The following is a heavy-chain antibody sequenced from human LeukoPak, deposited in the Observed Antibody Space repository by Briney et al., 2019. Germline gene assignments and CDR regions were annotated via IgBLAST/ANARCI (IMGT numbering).Heavy chain of an antibody. CDR3: AKDTGYSSSWYGFDY. D-gene: IGHD6-13*01. CDR2: ISYDGSNK. CDR1: GFTFSSYG. Sequence: GRSLRLSCAASGFTFSSYGMHWVRQAPGKGLEWVAVISYDGSNKYYADSVKGRLTISRDNSKNTLYLQMNSLRAEDTAVYYCAKDTGYSSSWYGFDYWGQGTLVTVSS. J-gene: IGHJ4*02. V-gene: IGHV3-30*18.